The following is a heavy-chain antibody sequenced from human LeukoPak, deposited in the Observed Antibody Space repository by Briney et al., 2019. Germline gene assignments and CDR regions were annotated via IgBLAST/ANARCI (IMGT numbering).Heavy chain of an antibody. CDR1: GFTFSSYG. D-gene: IGHD4-17*01. V-gene: IGHV3-30*18. CDR2: ISYDVSNK. J-gene: IGHJ4*02. CDR3: AKESSRYGDYQVFDY. Sequence: GGSLRLSCAASGFTFSSYGMHWVRQAPGKGLEWVAVISYDVSNKYYADSVKGRFTTSRDNSKNTLYLQMNSLRAEDTAVYYCAKESSRYGDYQVFDYWGQGTLVTVSP.